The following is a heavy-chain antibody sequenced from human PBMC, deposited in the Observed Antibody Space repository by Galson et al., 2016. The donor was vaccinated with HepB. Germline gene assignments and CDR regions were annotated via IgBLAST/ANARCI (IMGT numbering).Heavy chain of an antibody. V-gene: IGHV3-48*02. CDR3: ARLRTIFGVEFDY. CDR1: GFSFSSYS. D-gene: IGHD3-3*01. J-gene: IGHJ4*02. CDR2: ISSGSTTI. Sequence: LRLSCAASGFSFSSYSMNWVRRAPGKGLEWVSYISSGSTTIYYADSVEGRFTISRDNAKNSLYLQMNSLIDEDTAVYYCARLRTIFGVEFDYWGQGTLVTVSS.